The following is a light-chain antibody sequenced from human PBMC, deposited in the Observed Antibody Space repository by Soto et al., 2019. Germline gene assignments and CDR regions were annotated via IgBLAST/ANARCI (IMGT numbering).Light chain of an antibody. J-gene: IGKJ1*01. CDR2: DAS. CDR1: EDISRW. Sequence: DIQMTQSPSTLSASVGDRVIIPCRASEDISRWLAWYQQKPGRAPKILIYDASSLESGVPSRFSGSGSGSQFTLTISSLQPDDLETYYCQQYPSFPRTFGQGTKVDIK. V-gene: IGKV1-5*01. CDR3: QQYPSFPRT.